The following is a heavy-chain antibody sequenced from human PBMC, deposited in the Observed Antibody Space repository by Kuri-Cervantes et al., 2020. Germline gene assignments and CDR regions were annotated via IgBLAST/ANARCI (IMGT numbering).Heavy chain of an antibody. J-gene: IGHJ4*02. V-gene: IGHV4-59*04. D-gene: IGHD1-26*01. CDR2: IHQGGST. CDR3: ARSPGAVGDFHY. Sequence: SETLSLTCSVSGDSMIYYYWGWIRQSPGKGLEWIGEIHQGGSTHYNPSLKSRVTISVDTSKNQFSLKLNSVTAADTAVYYCARSPGAVGDFHYWGQGTLVTVSS. CDR1: GDSMIYYY.